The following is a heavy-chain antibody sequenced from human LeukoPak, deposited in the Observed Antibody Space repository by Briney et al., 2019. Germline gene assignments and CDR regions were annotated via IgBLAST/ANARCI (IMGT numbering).Heavy chain of an antibody. J-gene: IGHJ1*01. D-gene: IGHD3-16*01. CDR3: VVGGAGGGYFPN. CDR2: MKEDGSDE. Sequence: GGSLRLTCPAHENGFSSSTRSWVGPAAGKGMEWVAKMKEDGSDEEYVDAVKGRFTISRDNAKNSLYLQMNSLSPEDTAVYFCVVGGAGGGYFPNWRQGSLVIVSS. CDR1: ENGFSSST. V-gene: IGHV3-7*01.